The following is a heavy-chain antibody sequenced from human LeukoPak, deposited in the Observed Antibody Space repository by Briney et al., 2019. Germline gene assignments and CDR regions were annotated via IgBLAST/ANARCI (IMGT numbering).Heavy chain of an antibody. D-gene: IGHD3-22*01. J-gene: IGHJ4*02. CDR1: GGSISSSSYY. Sequence: SETLSLTCTVSGGSISSSSYYWGWIRQPPGKGLEWIGSIYYSGSTYYNPSLKSRVTISVDTSKNQFSLKPSSVTAADTAVYYCARGFQVVITGGYFDYWGQGTLVTVSS. CDR3: ARGFQVVITGGYFDY. CDR2: IYYSGST. V-gene: IGHV4-39*07.